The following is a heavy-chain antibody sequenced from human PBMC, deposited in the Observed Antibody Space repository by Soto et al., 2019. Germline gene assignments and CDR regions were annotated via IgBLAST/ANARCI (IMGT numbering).Heavy chain of an antibody. Sequence: QVQLQESGPGLVKPSQTLSLTCSVSGGSINGGDYHWTWIRQTPGKGLEWIGAIYYSGSTYYNPSLKSRIRKSVDTSKNQFSRKLGSVTAADTAVYYCDRDYRAHAGGMDVWGQGTTVTVSS. CDR1: GGSINGGDYH. D-gene: IGHD2-8*01. CDR3: DRDYRAHAGGMDV. V-gene: IGHV4-30-4*01. J-gene: IGHJ6*02. CDR2: IYYSGST.